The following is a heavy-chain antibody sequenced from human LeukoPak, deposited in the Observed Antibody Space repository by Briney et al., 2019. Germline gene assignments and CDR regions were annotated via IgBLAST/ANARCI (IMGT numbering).Heavy chain of an antibody. V-gene: IGHV3-7*03. CDR1: GFTFSNYW. Sequence: GGSLRLSCAASGFTFSNYWMSWVRQAPGKGLEWVANIKQDGSEEYYVDSVKGRFTISRDNTKNSLYLQMNSLRAEDTAVYYCAKDRRGGDYILYYYYGMDVWGQGTTVTVSS. J-gene: IGHJ6*02. D-gene: IGHD4-17*01. CDR2: IKQDGSEE. CDR3: AKDRRGGDYILYYYYGMDV.